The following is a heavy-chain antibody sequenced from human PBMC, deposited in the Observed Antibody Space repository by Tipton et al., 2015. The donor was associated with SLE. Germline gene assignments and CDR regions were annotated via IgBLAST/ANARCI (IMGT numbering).Heavy chain of an antibody. CDR1: GFTFSSYW. CDR2: IKQDGSEK. CDR3: ARRYSSGGRSYYFDY. V-gene: IGHV3-7*01. J-gene: IGHJ4*02. Sequence: SLRLSCAASGFTFSSYWMSWVRQAPGKGLEWVANIKQDGSEKYYVDSVKGRFTISRDNAKNSLYLQMNSLRAEDTAVYYCARRYSSGGRSYYFDYWGQGTLVTVSS. D-gene: IGHD6-19*01.